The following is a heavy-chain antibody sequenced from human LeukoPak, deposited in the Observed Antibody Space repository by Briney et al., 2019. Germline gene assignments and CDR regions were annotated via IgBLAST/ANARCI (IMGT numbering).Heavy chain of an antibody. CDR3: ARESSHYGGNLYYFDY. V-gene: IGHV3-53*01. J-gene: IGHJ4*02. D-gene: IGHD4-23*01. CDR1: GFTVSSNY. Sequence: PGGSLRLSCAASGFTVSSNYMSWVRQAPGKGLEWVSVIYSGGSTYYADSVKGRFTISRDNSKNTLYLQMNSLRAEDTAVYYCARESSHYGGNLYYFDYWGQGTLVTVSS. CDR2: IYSGGST.